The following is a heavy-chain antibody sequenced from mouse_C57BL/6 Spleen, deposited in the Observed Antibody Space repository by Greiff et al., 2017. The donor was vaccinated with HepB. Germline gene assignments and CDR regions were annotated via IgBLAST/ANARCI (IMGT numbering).Heavy chain of an antibody. CDR2: ISNGGGST. V-gene: IGHV5-12*01. CDR1: GFTFSDYY. CDR3: ARGDYYYFDY. J-gene: IGHJ2*01. Sequence: EVQGVKSGGGLVQPGGSLKLSCAASGFTFSDYYMYWVRQTPEKRLEWVAYISNGGGSTYYPDTVKGRFTISRDNAKNTLYLQMSRLKSEDTAMYYCARGDYYYFDYWGQGTTLTVSS. D-gene: IGHD1-1*01.